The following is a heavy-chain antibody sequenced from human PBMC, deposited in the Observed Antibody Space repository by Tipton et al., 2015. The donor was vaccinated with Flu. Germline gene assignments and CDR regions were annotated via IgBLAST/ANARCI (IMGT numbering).Heavy chain of an antibody. CDR1: GGSISSYY. Sequence: LRLSCTVSGGSISSYYWSWIRQPPGKGLEWIGYIYYSGSTNYNPSLKSRVTISVDTSKNQFSLKQSSVTAADTAGYYCAGVAGYYDSSGTGNDAFDIWGQGTMGTVSS. D-gene: IGHD3-22*01. J-gene: IGHJ3*02. CDR2: IYYSGST. V-gene: IGHV4-59*01. CDR3: AGVAGYYDSSGTGNDAFDI.